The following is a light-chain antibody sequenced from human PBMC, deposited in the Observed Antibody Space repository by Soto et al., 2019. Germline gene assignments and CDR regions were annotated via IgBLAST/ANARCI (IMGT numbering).Light chain of an antibody. Sequence: EIVLTQSPATLSLSPGERATLSCRASQSISSYLAWYQQKPGQAPRLLIYDASNRATGITARFSAGGSGTDFTLTISSLEPEEFAVYYCQQRSSWPLTCGGGTKVEIK. CDR3: QQRSSWPLT. J-gene: IGKJ4*01. CDR2: DAS. V-gene: IGKV3-11*01. CDR1: QSISSY.